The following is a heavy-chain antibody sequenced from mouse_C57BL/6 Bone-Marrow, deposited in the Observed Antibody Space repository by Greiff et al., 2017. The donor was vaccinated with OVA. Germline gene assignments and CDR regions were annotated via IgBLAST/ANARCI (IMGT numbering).Heavy chain of an antibody. CDR2: IDPNSGGT. CDR3: ARWRLRRGAGAMDY. J-gene: IGHJ4*01. Sequence: VQLQQPGAELVKPGASVKLSCKASGYTFTSYWMYWVKQRPGRGLEWIGRIDPNSGGTKYNEKFKSKATLTVDKPTSTAYMQLSSLTSEDSAVYYGARWRLRRGAGAMDYWGQGTSVTVSS. V-gene: IGHV1-72*01. D-gene: IGHD2-4*01. CDR1: GYTFTSYW.